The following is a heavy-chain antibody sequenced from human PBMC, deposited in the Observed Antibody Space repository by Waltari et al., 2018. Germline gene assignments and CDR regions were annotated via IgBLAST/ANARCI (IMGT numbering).Heavy chain of an antibody. V-gene: IGHV4-34*01. Sequence: QVQLQQWGAGLLKPSETLSLTCAVYGGSFSGYYWSWIRQPPGKGLEWIGEIKHSGSTNYNPSLKSRVTISVDTSKNQFSLKLSSVTAADTAVYYCGGIQLWRARDAFDIWGQGTMVTVSS. CDR1: GGSFSGYY. CDR2: IKHSGST. J-gene: IGHJ3*02. CDR3: GGIQLWRARDAFDI. D-gene: IGHD5-18*01.